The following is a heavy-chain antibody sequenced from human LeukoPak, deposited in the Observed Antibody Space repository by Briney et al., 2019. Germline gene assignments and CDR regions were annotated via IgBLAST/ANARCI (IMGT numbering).Heavy chain of an antibody. CDR2: INSAGSGT. D-gene: IGHD7-27*01. V-gene: IGHV3-74*01. CDR1: GFTFSTYW. J-gene: IGHJ4*02. CDR3: GRVGLGTGIDS. Sequence: PGGSLRLSCAASGFTSGFTFSTYWMHWVRQAPGKGLVWVSYINSAGSGTNYAGSVKGRFTISRDTAKNTLYLQMNSLRAEDTAVYDCGRVGLGTGIDSWGQGTLVTVSS.